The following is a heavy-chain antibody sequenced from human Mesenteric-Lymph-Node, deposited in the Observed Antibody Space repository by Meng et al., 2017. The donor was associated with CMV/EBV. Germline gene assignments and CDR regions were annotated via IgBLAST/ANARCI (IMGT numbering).Heavy chain of an antibody. Sequence: GGSLRLSCAASGFTFSSYAMHWVRQAPGKGLEWVAVISYDGSNKYYADSVKGRFTISRDNSKNTLYLQMNSLRAEDTAVYYCARDHVVESLGYCSSTSCYLDYWGQGTLVTVSS. CDR1: GFTFSSYA. V-gene: IGHV3-30*04. J-gene: IGHJ4*02. CDR3: ARDHVVESLGYCSSTSCYLDY. D-gene: IGHD2-2*01. CDR2: ISYDGSNK.